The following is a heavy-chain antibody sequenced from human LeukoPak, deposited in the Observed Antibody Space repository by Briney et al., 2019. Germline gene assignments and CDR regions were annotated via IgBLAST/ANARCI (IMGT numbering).Heavy chain of an antibody. J-gene: IGHJ6*03. Sequence: GGSLRLSCAASGFAFTNYVMNWVRQAPGKGLEWVSGISGSGGSTYYAASVRGRFTISRDRSKNTLYLQMNSLRAEDTAVYYCAKGSTIFDFYYYYYMDVWGKGTTVTVSS. CDR3: AKGSTIFDFYYYYYMDV. V-gene: IGHV3-23*01. CDR2: ISGSGGST. D-gene: IGHD3-10*02. CDR1: GFAFTNYV.